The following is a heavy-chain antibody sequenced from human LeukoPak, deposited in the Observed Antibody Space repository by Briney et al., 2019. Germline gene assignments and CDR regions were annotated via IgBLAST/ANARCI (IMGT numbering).Heavy chain of an antibody. J-gene: IGHJ3*02. CDR3: ARFKVGTNTTQKNAFDI. V-gene: IGHV3-30*01. CDR1: GFTFSNYA. Sequence: GGSLRLSCAASGFTFSNYAMHWVRQAPGKGLEWVAVISFDATREYFGKSVKGRFTISRDNSKATLYLQMHRLRIEDTALYFCARFKVGTNTTQKNAFDIWGRGTVVAVSS. CDR2: ISFDATRE. D-gene: IGHD1-1*01.